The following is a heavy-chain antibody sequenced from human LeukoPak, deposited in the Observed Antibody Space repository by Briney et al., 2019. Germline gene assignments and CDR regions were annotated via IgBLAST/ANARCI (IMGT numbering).Heavy chain of an antibody. J-gene: IGHJ4*02. CDR2: INHSGST. V-gene: IGHV4-34*01. CDR3: ARVPRYDFWSGYYTGVEY. D-gene: IGHD3-3*01. CDR1: GGSFSGYY. Sequence: SETLSLTCAVYGGSFSGYYWSWIRQPPGKGLEWIGEINHSGSTNYNPSLKSGVTISVDTSKNQFSLKLSSVTAADTAVYYCARVPRYDFWSGYYTGVEYWGQGTLVTVSS.